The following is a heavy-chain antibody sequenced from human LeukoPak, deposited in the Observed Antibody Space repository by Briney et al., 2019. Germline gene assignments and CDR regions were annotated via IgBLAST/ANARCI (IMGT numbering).Heavy chain of an antibody. CDR1: GGSFSGYY. V-gene: IGHV4-34*01. CDR3: ARRRLYSSSWTQGGNWFDP. D-gene: IGHD6-13*01. CDR2: INHSGST. J-gene: IGHJ5*02. Sequence: SETLSLTCAVYGGSFSGYYWSWIRQPPGKGLEWIGEINHSGSTNYNPSLKSRVTISVDTSKNQFSLKLSSVTAADTAVYYCARRRLYSSSWTQGGNWFDPWGQGTLVTVSS.